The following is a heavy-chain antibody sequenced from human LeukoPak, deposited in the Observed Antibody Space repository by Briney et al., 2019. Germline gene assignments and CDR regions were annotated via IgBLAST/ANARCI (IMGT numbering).Heavy chain of an antibody. D-gene: IGHD3-22*01. CDR2: IYYSGST. J-gene: IGHJ4*02. CDR3: ARGEYYYDSSGLDY. Sequence: PSETLSLTCTVSGGSISSSIYYWGWIRQPPGKGLEWIGSIYYSGSTYYNPSLKSRVTISVDTSKNQFSLKLSSVTAADTAVYYCARGEYYYDSSGLDYWGQGTLVTVSS. V-gene: IGHV4-39*01. CDR1: GGSISSSIYY.